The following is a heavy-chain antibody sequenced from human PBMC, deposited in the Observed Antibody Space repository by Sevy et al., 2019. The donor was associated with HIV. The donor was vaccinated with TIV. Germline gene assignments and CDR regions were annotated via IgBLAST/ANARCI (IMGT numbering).Heavy chain of an antibody. Sequence: GGSLRLSCAASGFTFSNYGMHWVRQAPGKGLEWVAVIWNDGSNKYYADSVKGRFTISRDNSKNTLYLQMNSLRVEDTAVYFCAGGGDFNDGSGKRDFDYWGQGTLVTVSS. CDR2: IWNDGSNK. CDR1: GFTFSNYG. J-gene: IGHJ4*02. CDR3: AGGGDFNDGSGKRDFDY. V-gene: IGHV3-33*01. D-gene: IGHD2-21*02.